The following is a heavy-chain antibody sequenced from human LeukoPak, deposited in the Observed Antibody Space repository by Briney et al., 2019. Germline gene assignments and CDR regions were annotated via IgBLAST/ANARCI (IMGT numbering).Heavy chain of an antibody. CDR1: GGSFSGYY. V-gene: IGHV4-34*01. Sequence: SETLSLTCAVYGGSFSGYYWSWIRQPPGKGLEWIGEINHSGSTNYNPSLKSRVTISVDTSKNQFSLKLSSVTAADTAVYYCARMSSVTTVINWFDPWGQGTLVTVSS. J-gene: IGHJ5*02. D-gene: IGHD4-17*01. CDR2: INHSGST. CDR3: ARMSSVTTVINWFDP.